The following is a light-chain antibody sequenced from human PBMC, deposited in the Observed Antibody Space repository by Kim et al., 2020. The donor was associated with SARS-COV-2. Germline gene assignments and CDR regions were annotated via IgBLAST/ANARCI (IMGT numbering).Light chain of an antibody. CDR1: SSDVGDYDY. J-gene: IGLJ3*02. CDR3: SSFTSSSTRV. CDR2: DVT. Sequence: GKSITISCTGTSSDVGDYDYVSWYQQHPGKAPKLMIYDVTKRPSGVSDRFSGSKSGNTASLTISGLQAEDEADYYCSSFTSSSTRVFGGGTQLTVL. V-gene: IGLV2-14*04.